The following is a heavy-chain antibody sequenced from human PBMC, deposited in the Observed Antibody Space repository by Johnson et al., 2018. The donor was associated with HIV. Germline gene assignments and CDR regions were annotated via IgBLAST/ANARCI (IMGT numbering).Heavy chain of an antibody. CDR1: GFTFSTFW. CDR3: AKDLGDSETEEWATDYYDFGRDYPGQDPRGVVGTYDI. J-gene: IGHJ3*02. D-gene: IGHD3-3*01. CDR2: IKQDGSEK. Sequence: VQLVESGGGVVQPGGSLRLSCAASGFTFSTFWMSWVRQAPGKGLEWVANIKQDGSEKYYADSVKGRFTISRENSKNTLYVQMNSMRAEDTAVYYCAKDLGDSETEEWATDYYDFGRDYPGQDPRGVVGTYDIWGHGTKVTVSS. V-gene: IGHV3-7*01.